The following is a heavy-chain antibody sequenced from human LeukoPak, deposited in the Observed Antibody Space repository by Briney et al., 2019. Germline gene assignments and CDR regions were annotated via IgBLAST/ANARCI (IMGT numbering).Heavy chain of an antibody. CDR1: GDSISNTNYY. CDR3: ARGLRLRIVVVPAAMGDWFDP. J-gene: IGHJ5*02. Sequence: SETLSLTCTVSGDSISNTNYYWGWIRQSPGRGLEWIGSIYYTERTYFNPSLKSRVTISVDTSKNQFSLKLSSVTAADTAVYYCARGLRLRIVVVPAAMGDWFDPWGQGTLVTVSS. V-gene: IGHV4-39*07. D-gene: IGHD2-2*01. CDR2: IYYTERT.